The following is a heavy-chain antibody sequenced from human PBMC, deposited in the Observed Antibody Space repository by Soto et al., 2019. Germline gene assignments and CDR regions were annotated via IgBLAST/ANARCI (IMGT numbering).Heavy chain of an antibody. CDR1: GYTFTRYA. J-gene: IGHJ6*02. Sequence: VASVKVSCKASGYTFTRYAMHWVRQAPGQRLEWMGWINAGNGNTKYSQKFQGRVTITRDTSASTAYMELRSLRSEDTGIYYCARTYYDFLSGYYNVHHYYGIDVWGQGTTVTVSS. V-gene: IGHV1-3*01. D-gene: IGHD3-3*01. CDR2: INAGNGNT. CDR3: ARTYYDFLSGYYNVHHYYGIDV.